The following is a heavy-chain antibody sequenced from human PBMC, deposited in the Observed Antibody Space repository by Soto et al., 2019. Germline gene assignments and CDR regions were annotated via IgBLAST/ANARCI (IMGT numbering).Heavy chain of an antibody. CDR1: GFTFSSYA. CDR3: AKDRRAGGNYGFYSDF. CDR2: ISGSGGST. V-gene: IGHV3-23*01. D-gene: IGHD1-7*01. Sequence: SGGSLRLSCAASGFTFSSYAMSWVRQAPGKGLEWASAISGSGGSTYYADSVKGRFTISRDNSKNTLYLQMTSLRADDTAVYYCAKDRRAGGNYGFYSDFWGQGALVTVSS. J-gene: IGHJ4*02.